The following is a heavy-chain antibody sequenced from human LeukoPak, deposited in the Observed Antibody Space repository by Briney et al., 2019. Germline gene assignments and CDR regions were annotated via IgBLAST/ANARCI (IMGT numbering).Heavy chain of an antibody. CDR1: GGTFSSYA. J-gene: IGHJ6*03. D-gene: IGHD3-16*01. V-gene: IGHV1-69*04. CDR3: ARGRGDDYSVPYNYHYMDA. CDR2: IIPILGIA. Sequence: SVKVSCKASGGTFSSYAISWVRQAPGQGLEWMGRIIPILGIANYAQKFQGRVTITADKSTSTAYMELSSLRSEDTAVYYCARGRGDDYSVPYNYHYMDAWGKGTTVTVSS.